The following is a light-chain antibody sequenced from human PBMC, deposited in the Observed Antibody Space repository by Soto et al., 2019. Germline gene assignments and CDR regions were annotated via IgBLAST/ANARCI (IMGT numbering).Light chain of an antibody. J-gene: IGKJ1*01. CDR2: AAS. V-gene: IGKV1-39*01. CDR1: QSIIKC. Sequence: DIQMTQSPSALSASVGDRFTITCRASQSIIKCLNWYQHKPGKAPLLLIFAASNLQSGVPSRFSGSGSGTDFTLTINSLQPEDFATYYCQQSYSYQWTFSQGTKVDIK. CDR3: QQSYSYQWT.